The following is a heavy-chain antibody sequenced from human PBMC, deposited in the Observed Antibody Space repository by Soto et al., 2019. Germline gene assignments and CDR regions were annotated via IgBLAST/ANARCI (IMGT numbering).Heavy chain of an antibody. V-gene: IGHV3-66*01. Sequence: GGSLRLSCAASGFTVSSNYMSWVRQAPGKGLEWVSVIYSGGSTYFADSVKGRFTISRDNSKNTLYLQMNSLRAEDTAVYYCARDMVRAMDVWGQGTTVTVSS. J-gene: IGHJ6*02. CDR3: ARDMVRAMDV. CDR2: IYSGGST. CDR1: GFTVSSNY. D-gene: IGHD3-10*01.